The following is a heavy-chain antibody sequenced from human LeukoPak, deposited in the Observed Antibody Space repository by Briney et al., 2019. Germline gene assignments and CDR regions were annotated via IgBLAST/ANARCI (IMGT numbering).Heavy chain of an antibody. J-gene: IGHJ1*01. CDR1: GFAFRTYS. CDR2: ISSSVTPI. D-gene: IGHD2-15*01. V-gene: IGHV3-48*02. CDR3: SLSISSRC. Sequence: PRGSLRLSRAASGFAFRTYSMTWVRQAPGQGLKSVSYISSSVTPIYYADSGKGRFSLSRDKAQPSMYLQMNSLRYVRTTVPYFSLSISSRCRGQLTLVIVSS.